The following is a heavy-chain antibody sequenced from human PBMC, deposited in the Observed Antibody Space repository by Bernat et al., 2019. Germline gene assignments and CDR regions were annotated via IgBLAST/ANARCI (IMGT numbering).Heavy chain of an antibody. Sequence: QVQLQESGPGLVKPSETLSLTCTVSGGSISSYYWSWIRQPPGKGLEWIGYIYYSGSTNYNPSLKSRVTISVDTSKNQFSLKLSSVTAADTAVYYCARVPPDYYDSSGWISCAFDIWGQGTIVTVSS. CDR1: GGSISSYY. V-gene: IGHV4-59*01. D-gene: IGHD3-22*01. CDR2: IYYSGST. J-gene: IGHJ3*02. CDR3: ARVPPDYYDSSGWISCAFDI.